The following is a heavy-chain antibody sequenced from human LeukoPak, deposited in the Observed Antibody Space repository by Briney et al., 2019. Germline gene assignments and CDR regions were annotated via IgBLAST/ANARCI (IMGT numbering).Heavy chain of an antibody. CDR1: GGSFSGYY. V-gene: IGHV4-34*01. CDR2: INHSGST. D-gene: IGHD3-10*01. CDR3: ARAPYGSGSYYKAYYYGMDV. Sequence: SLETLSLTCAVYGGSFSGYYWSWIRQPPGKGLEWIGEINHSGSTNYNPSLKSRVTISVDTSKNQFSLKLSSVTAADTAVYYCARAPYGSGSYYKAYYYGMDVWGQGTTVTVSS. J-gene: IGHJ6*02.